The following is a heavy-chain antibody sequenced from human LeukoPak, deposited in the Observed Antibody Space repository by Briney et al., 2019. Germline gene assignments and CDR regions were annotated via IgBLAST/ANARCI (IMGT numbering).Heavy chain of an antibody. D-gene: IGHD3-22*01. CDR1: GGSISSYY. Sequence: SETLSLTCTVSGGSISSYYWSWIRQPPGKGLEWIGYIYYSGNTNYNPSLKSRVTISVDTSKNQFSLKLSSVTAADTAVYYCARDIDYYDSSGYYLGAFDIWGQGTMVTVSS. V-gene: IGHV4-59*01. CDR3: ARDIDYYDSSGYYLGAFDI. J-gene: IGHJ3*02. CDR2: IYYSGNT.